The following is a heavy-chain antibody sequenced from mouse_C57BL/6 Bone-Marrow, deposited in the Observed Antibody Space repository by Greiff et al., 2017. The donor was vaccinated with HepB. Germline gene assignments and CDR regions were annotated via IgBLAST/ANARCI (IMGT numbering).Heavy chain of an antibody. CDR1: GYTFTSYW. CDR2: IDPSDSYT. D-gene: IGHD1-1*01. V-gene: IGHV1-69*01. J-gene: IGHJ4*01. Sequence: VKLQESGAELVMPGASVKLSCKASGYTFTSYWMHWVKQRPGQGLEWIGEIDPSDSYTNYNQKFKGKSTLTVDKSSSTAYMQLSSLTSEDSAVYYCARPITTVVAPYAMDYWGQGTSVTVSS. CDR3: ARPITTVVAPYAMDY.